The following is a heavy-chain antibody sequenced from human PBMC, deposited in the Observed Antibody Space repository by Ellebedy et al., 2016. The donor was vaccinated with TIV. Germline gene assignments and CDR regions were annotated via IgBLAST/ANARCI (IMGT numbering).Heavy chain of an antibody. V-gene: IGHV1-2*02. CDR2: INPNSGGT. Sequence: ASVKVSCXASGYTFTSYGISWVRQAPGQGLEWMGWINPNSGGTNYAQKFQGRVTMTRDTSISTAYMELSRLRSDDTAVYYCARDRLFGSRNWFDPWGQGTLVTVSS. CDR3: ARDRLFGSRNWFDP. D-gene: IGHD3-3*01. CDR1: GYTFTSYG. J-gene: IGHJ5*02.